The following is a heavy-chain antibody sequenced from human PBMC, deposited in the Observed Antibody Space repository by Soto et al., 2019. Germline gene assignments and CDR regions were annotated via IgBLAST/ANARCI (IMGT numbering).Heavy chain of an antibody. CDR2: TFISGST. CDR3: ASALLDYGDYYFDD. Sequence: PSETLSLTCTVSGASISGYYWIWIRQPAGKGLEWIGRTFISGSTNYNPSLESRLTMSVDMSKNQFSMKLSSVTAADTAVYYCASALLDYGDYYFDDWGQGALVTVSS. CDR1: GASISGYY. V-gene: IGHV4-4*07. J-gene: IGHJ4*02. D-gene: IGHD4-17*01.